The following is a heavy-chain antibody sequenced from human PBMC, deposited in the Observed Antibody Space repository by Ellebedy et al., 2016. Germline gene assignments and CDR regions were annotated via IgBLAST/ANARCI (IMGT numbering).Heavy chain of an antibody. J-gene: IGHJ5*02. CDR2: IIPIFGTA. V-gene: IGHV1-69*13. D-gene: IGHD3-22*01. CDR1: GGTFSSYA. Sequence: SVKVSCXASGGTFSSYAISWVRQAPGQGLEWMGGIIPIFGTANYAQKFQGRVTITADESTSTAYMELSSLRSEDTAVYYCARVSPDSSGSRARTVSYWFDPWGQGTLVTVSS. CDR3: ARVSPDSSGSRARTVSYWFDP.